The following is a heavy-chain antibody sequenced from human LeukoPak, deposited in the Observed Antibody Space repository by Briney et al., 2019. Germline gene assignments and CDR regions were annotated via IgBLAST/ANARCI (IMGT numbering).Heavy chain of an antibody. CDR1: GGTFSSYA. V-gene: IGHV1-69*05. J-gene: IGHJ4*02. D-gene: IGHD2-2*01. CDR3: ARGGGRIVVVPAAMDY. CDR2: IIPIFGTA. Sequence: SVKVSCKASGGTFSSYAISWVRQAPGQGLEWMGGIIPIFGTANYAQKFQGRVTITTDESTSTAYMELSSLRSEDTAVYYCARGGGRIVVVPAAMDYWGQGTLVTVSS.